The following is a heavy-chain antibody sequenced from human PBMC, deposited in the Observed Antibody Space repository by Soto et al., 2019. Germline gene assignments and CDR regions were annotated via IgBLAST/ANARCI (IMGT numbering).Heavy chain of an antibody. CDR2: IYHGGSA. J-gene: IGHJ5*02. Sequence: FETLSLTCAVSGYSSRSGDYWGWLRQPPGKGLEWIGRIYHGGSAYYNPSLTRLVTFSIDMTNNHVSLILNSVTAADTAVYYCARVGPWVPYYYDSSPYTFENWFDPWGQGTLVTVSS. CDR3: ARVGPWVPYYYDSSPYTFENWFDP. CDR1: GYSSRSGDY. D-gene: IGHD3-22*01. V-gene: IGHV4-38-2*01.